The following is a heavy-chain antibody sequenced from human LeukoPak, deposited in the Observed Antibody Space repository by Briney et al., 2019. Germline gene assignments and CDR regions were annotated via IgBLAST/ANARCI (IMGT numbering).Heavy chain of an antibody. CDR3: ARGNSYGYYY. Sequence: SETLSLTCAVYGGSFSSYYWSWICQPPRKGLEWIGEINHSGSTNYNPSLKSRVTISVDTSKNQFSLKLSSVTAADTAVYYCARGNSYGYYYWGQGTLVTVSS. CDR1: GGSFSSYY. V-gene: IGHV4-34*01. J-gene: IGHJ4*02. CDR2: INHSGST. D-gene: IGHD5-18*01.